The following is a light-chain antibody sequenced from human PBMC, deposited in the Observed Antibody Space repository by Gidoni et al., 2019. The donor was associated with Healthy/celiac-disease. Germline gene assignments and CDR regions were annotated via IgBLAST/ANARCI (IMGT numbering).Light chain of an antibody. J-gene: IGKJ4*01. CDR1: QSVSSN. Sequence: EIMMTQSPATLSVSPGESATLSCRASQSVSSNLDWYQQKPGQAPRILIYGASTRATGIPARFSGSGSGTEFTLTISSLQSEDFAVYYCQQYNNWPRTFGGXTKVEIK. CDR3: QQYNNWPRT. CDR2: GAS. V-gene: IGKV3-15*01.